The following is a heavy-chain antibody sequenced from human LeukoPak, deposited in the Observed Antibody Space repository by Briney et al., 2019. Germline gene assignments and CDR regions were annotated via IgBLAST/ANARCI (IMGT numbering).Heavy chain of an antibody. CDR3: ARLADYDSSGYLSY. V-gene: IGHV1-46*01. J-gene: IGHJ4*02. D-gene: IGHD3-22*01. Sequence: ASVTHSSIHPGYNFPRYFMIWLRPPPGQGLERMGIINPSGGSARYAQKFQGRVTMTRDTSTSTVYMEVSSLRSEDTAVYYCARLADYDSSGYLSYWGQGTLVTVSS. CDR2: INPSGGSA. CDR1: GYNFPRYF.